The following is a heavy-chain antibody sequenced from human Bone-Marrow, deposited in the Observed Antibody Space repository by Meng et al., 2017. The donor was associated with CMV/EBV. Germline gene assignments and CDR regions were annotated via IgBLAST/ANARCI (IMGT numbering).Heavy chain of an antibody. Sequence: GGSLRLSCAASGSSFSTYAMNWVRQAPGKGLEWLAFLRSDGSDEHYADSVKGRFTISRDTSKETLYLQMISLRAEDTAVDYCARSPPRMITFGGLIATTWAQGTLFTVSS. CDR2: LRSDGSDE. V-gene: IGHV3-30*02. CDR3: ARSPPRMITFGGLIATT. CDR1: GSSFSTYA. D-gene: IGHD3-16*02. J-gene: IGHJ5*02.